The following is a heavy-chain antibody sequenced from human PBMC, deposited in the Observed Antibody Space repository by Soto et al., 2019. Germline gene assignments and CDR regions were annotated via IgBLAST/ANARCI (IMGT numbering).Heavy chain of an antibody. J-gene: IGHJ4*02. V-gene: IGHV1-69*06. CDR2: IIPIFGTA. CDR3: AKSPQQWLASGYFDY. D-gene: IGHD6-19*01. CDR1: GGTFSSYA. Sequence: QVQLVQSGAEVKKPGSSVKVSCKASGGTFSSYAISWVRQAPGQGLEWMGGIIPIFGTANYAQKFQGRVTITADKSTSTAYMELSSLRSEDTSVYYCAKSPQQWLASGYFDYWGQGTLVTVSS.